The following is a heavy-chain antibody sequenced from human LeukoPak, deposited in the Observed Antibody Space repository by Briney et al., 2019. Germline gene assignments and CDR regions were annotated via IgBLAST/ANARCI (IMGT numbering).Heavy chain of an antibody. J-gene: IGHJ5*02. CDR2: ISSSSSTI. D-gene: IGHD3-22*01. V-gene: IGHV3-48*04. CDR1: RFTFSSYS. Sequence: GGSLRLSCAASRFTFSSYSMNWVRQAPGKGLEWVSYISSSSSTIYYADSVKGRLTISRDNAKNSLYLQMNSLRAEDTAVYYCARTYYYDSSGYWNWFDPWGQGTLVTVSS. CDR3: ARTYYYDSSGYWNWFDP.